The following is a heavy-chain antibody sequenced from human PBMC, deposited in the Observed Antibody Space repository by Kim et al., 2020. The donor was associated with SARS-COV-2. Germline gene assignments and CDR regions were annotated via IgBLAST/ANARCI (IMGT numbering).Heavy chain of an antibody. J-gene: IGHJ3*02. V-gene: IGHV3-30-3*01. CDR1: GFTFSSYA. Sequence: GGSLRLSCAASGFTFSSYAMHWVRQAPGKGLEWVAVISYDGSNKYYADSVKGRFTISRDNSKNTLYLQMNSLRAEDTAVYYCAREQIAARPQGRHDAFD. CDR3: AREQIAARPQGRHDAFD. CDR2: ISYDGSNK. D-gene: IGHD6-6*01.